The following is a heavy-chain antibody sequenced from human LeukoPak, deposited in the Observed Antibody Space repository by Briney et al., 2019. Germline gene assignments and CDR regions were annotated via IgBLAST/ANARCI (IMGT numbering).Heavy chain of an antibody. Sequence: SETLSLTCTVSGGSISSYYWSWIRQPPGKGPDWIGYIYYSGSTNYNPSLESRVTISVDTSKNQYSLKLTSVTAADTAVYYCASHMINYGGIHPFYLDNWGQGALVTVSS. CDR1: GGSISSYY. D-gene: IGHD4-23*01. CDR2: IYYSGST. V-gene: IGHV4-59*08. CDR3: ASHMINYGGIHPFYLDN. J-gene: IGHJ4*02.